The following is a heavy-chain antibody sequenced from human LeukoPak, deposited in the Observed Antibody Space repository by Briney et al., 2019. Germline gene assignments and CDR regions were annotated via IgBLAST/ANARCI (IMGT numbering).Heavy chain of an antibody. V-gene: IGHV3-21*01. D-gene: IGHD3-3*01. Sequence: GGSLRLSCAASGFTFSSYSMNWVRQAPGKGLEWVSSISSSSSYIYYADSVKGRFTISRDNAKNSLYLQMNSLRAEDTAVYYCAREKDFWSGYNYWGQGTLVTVSS. CDR3: AREKDFWSGYNY. CDR2: ISSSSSYI. CDR1: GFTFSSYS. J-gene: IGHJ4*02.